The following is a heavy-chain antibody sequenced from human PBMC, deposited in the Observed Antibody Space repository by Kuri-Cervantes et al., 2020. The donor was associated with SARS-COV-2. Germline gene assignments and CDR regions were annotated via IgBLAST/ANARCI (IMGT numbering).Heavy chain of an antibody. J-gene: IGHJ4*02. Sequence: ASVKVSCKASGYTFTGYYMHWVRQAPGQGLEWMGWINPNSGGTNYAQKFQGRATMTRDTSISTAYMELRRLRSDDSAVYYCARGSITIFGVVTSFDYWGQGTLVTVSS. CDR2: INPNSGGT. CDR1: GYTFTGYY. V-gene: IGHV1-2*02. CDR3: ARGSITIFGVVTSFDY. D-gene: IGHD3-3*01.